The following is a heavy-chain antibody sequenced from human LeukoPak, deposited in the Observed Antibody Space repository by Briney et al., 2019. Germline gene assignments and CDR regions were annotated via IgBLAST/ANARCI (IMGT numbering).Heavy chain of an antibody. J-gene: IGHJ4*02. CDR2: IWYDGSNK. V-gene: IGHV3-33*01. D-gene: IGHD2-2*02. Sequence: GRSLRLSCAASGFTFSSYGMHWVRQAPGKGLEWVAVIWYDGSNKYYADSVKGRSTISRDNSKNTLYLQMNSLRAEDTAVYYCARDSCSSTSCYRVYWGQGTLVTVSS. CDR1: GFTFSSYG. CDR3: ARDSCSSTSCYRVY.